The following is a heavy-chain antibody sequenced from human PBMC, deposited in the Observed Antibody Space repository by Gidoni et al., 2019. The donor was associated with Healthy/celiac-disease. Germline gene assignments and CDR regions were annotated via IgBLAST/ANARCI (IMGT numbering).Heavy chain of an antibody. D-gene: IGHD3-10*01. V-gene: IGHV4-39*07. J-gene: IGHJ4*02. CDR1: GGSISSSSYY. CDR3: ARSSSDYGSGSSFDY. Sequence: QLQLQESGPGLVKPSETLSLTCTVSGGSISSSSYYWGWIRQPPGKGLEWIGSIYYSGSTYYNPSLKSRVTISVDTSKNQFSLKLSSVTAADTAVYYCARSSSDYGSGSSFDYWGQGTLVTVSS. CDR2: IYYSGST.